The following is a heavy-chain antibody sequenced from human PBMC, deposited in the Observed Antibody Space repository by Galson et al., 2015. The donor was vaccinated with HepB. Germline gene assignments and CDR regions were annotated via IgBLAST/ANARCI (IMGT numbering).Heavy chain of an antibody. CDR2: ISSSSSPI. V-gene: IGHV3-48*02. D-gene: IGHD3-10*01. CDR1: GFTFSSYS. J-gene: IGHJ3*02. Sequence: SLRLSCAASGFTFSSYSMNWVRQAPGKGLEWVSYISSSSSPIYYADSVKGRFTISRDNAKNSLYLQMNSLRDEDTAVYYCARDPYYYGRGAFDIWGQGTMVTVSS. CDR3: ARDPYYYGRGAFDI.